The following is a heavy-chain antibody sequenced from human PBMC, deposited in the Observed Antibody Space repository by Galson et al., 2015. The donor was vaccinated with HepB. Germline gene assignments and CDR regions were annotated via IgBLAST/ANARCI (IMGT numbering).Heavy chain of an antibody. V-gene: IGHV4-39*01. CDR3: GRHRYYGSGSYDWFDP. CDR2: IYYSGST. CDR1: GGSISSSSYY. J-gene: IGHJ5*02. Sequence: ETLSLTCTVSGGSISSSSYYWGWIRQPPGKGLEWIGSIYYSGSTYYNPSLKSRVTISVDTSKNQFSLKLSSVTAADTAVYYCGRHRYYGSGSYDWFDPWGQGTLVTVSS. D-gene: IGHD3-10*01.